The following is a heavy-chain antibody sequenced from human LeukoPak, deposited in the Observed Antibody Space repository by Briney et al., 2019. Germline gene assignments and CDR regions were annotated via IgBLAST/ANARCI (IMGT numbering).Heavy chain of an antibody. CDR3: ARAFPIAAAGHFDY. V-gene: IGHV4-39*07. CDR1: GGSISSSSYY. CDR2: IYYSGST. D-gene: IGHD6-13*01. Sequence: PPETLSLTCTVSGGSISSSSYYWGWIRQPPGKGLEWIGSIYYSGSTYYNPSLKSRVTISVDTSKNQFSLKLSSVTAADTAVYYCARAFPIAAAGHFDYWGQGTLVTVSS. J-gene: IGHJ4*02.